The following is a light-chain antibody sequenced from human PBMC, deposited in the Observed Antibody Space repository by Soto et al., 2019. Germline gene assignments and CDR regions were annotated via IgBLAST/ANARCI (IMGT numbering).Light chain of an antibody. J-gene: IGLJ1*01. CDR2: DNH. CDR1: SSNIGDNF. CDR3: GTWDTNLSGFV. V-gene: IGLV1-51*01. Sequence: QSVLTQPPSVSAAPGQKVTISCSGSSSNIGDNFVSWYQHLPGTAPKLLIYDNHKRPSGIPDRFSGSKSGTSATLGITGPQTGEEDDYYCGTWDTNLSGFVFGTGTKLTVL.